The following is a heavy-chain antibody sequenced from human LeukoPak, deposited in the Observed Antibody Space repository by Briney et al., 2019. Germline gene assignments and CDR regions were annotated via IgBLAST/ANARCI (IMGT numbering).Heavy chain of an antibody. CDR1: GYTFTSYG. CDR2: ISAYNGNT. J-gene: IGHJ6*03. Sequence: VASVKVSCKASGYTFTSYGISWVRQAPGQGLEWMGWISAYNGNTNYAQKLQGRVTMTTDTSTSTAYMELRSLRSDDTAVYYCARTGYYDILTGPYYYYYYYMDVWGKGTTVTVSS. D-gene: IGHD3-9*01. V-gene: IGHV1-18*01. CDR3: ARTGYYDILTGPYYYYYYYMDV.